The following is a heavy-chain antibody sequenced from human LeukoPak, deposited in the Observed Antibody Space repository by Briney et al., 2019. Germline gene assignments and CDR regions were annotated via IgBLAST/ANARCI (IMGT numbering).Heavy chain of an antibody. CDR3: ARGSSWYGPYYFDY. Sequence: ASVKVSCKASGYTFTSYDINWVRQATGQGLEWMGWISAYNGNTNYAQKLQGRVTMTTDTSTSTAYMELRSLRSDDTAVYYCARGSSWYGPYYFDYWGQGTLVTVSS. J-gene: IGHJ4*02. V-gene: IGHV1-18*01. CDR1: GYTFTSYD. D-gene: IGHD6-13*01. CDR2: ISAYNGNT.